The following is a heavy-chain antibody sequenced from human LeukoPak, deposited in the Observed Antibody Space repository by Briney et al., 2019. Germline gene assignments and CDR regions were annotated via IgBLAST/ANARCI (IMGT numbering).Heavy chain of an antibody. Sequence: GGSLRLSCAASGFTFSDYYMSWIRQAPGKGLEWVAAIYGSGDSTFYADSVTGRFTISRDNSKNTLYLHMNSLRVEDSAIYYCAKDRTAVPLAYWYFDLWGRGTLVTVSS. CDR3: AKDRTAVPLAYWYFDL. V-gene: IGHV3-23*01. CDR1: GFTFSDYY. D-gene: IGHD2-2*01. J-gene: IGHJ2*01. CDR2: IYGSGDST.